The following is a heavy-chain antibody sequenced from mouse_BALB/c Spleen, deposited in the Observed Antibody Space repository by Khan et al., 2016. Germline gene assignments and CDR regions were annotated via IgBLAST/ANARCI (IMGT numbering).Heavy chain of an antibody. J-gene: IGHJ4*01. V-gene: IGHV4-1*02. CDR1: GFDFSRYW. Sequence: EVKLLEPGGGMVQPGGSLKLSCAASGFDFSRYWMSWVRQAPGKGPEWIGEINPDRSKINNTPSLKDKFIISRDNAKNTLYLQMSKVRSEYTSLYYFAIRGYYFSMDNWGQGTSVTVSS. D-gene: IGHD1-1*01. CDR2: INPDRSKI. CDR3: AIRGYYFSMDN.